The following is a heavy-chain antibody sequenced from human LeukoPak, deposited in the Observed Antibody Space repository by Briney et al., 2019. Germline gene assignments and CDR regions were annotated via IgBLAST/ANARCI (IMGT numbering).Heavy chain of an antibody. D-gene: IGHD1-26*01. CDR3: AREGVVGTSNGYDYYGLDV. V-gene: IGHV4-59*01. CDR1: SGSISGYY. J-gene: IGHJ6*02. CDR2: IFYSGST. Sequence: SETLSLTCSVSSGSISGYYWNWIRQPPGKGLEWIGQIFYSGSTTYNPSLKSPVTISVDTSKNQFSLKVRSVTAADTAVYYCAREGVVGTSNGYDYYGLDVWGQGTTVTVSS.